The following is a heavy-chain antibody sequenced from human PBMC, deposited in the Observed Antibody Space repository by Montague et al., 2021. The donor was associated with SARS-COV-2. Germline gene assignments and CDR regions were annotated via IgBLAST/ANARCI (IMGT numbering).Heavy chain of an antibody. CDR2: ISYDGSNK. CDR3: ARDLWGAQSGMDV. D-gene: IGHD1-26*01. V-gene: IGHV3-30*04. CDR1: GFTFSNYA. J-gene: IGHJ6*02. Sequence: SLRLSCAASGFTFSNYAMYWVRQAPGKGLEWVAVISYDGSNKYYADSVKGRFTISRDNSKNTLYLQMNSLRAEDTAMYYCARDLWGAQSGMDVWGQGTTVTVSS.